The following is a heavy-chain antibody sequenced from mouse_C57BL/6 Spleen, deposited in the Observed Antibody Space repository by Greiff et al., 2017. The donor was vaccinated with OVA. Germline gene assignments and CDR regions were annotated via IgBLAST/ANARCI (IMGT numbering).Heavy chain of an antibody. Sequence: QVQLQQPGAELVKPGASVKLSCKASGYAFSSSWMNWVKQRPGKGLEWIGRIYPGDGDTNYNGKFKGKATLTADKSSSTAYMQLSSLTSEDSAVYFCAREMVVAPYYFDYWGQGTTLTVSS. V-gene: IGHV1-82*01. CDR1: GYAFSSSW. CDR3: AREMVVAPYYFDY. CDR2: IYPGDGDT. J-gene: IGHJ2*01. D-gene: IGHD1-1*01.